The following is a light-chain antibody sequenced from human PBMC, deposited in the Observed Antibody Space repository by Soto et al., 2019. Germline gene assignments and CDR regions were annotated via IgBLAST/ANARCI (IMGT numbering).Light chain of an antibody. CDR3: QQYGSSPQT. Sequence: EIVVTQSPATLSVSPGERATLSCRASQSVSSNLAWYQQKTGQAPRLLIYGASDRATGIPDRFSGSGSGTDFNLTISRLETEDFAVYYCQQYGSSPQTFGQGTKVDIK. CDR1: QSVSSN. CDR2: GAS. V-gene: IGKV3-20*01. J-gene: IGKJ1*01.